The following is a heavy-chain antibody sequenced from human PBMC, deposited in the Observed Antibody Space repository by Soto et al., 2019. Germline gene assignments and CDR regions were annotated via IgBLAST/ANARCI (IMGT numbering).Heavy chain of an antibody. J-gene: IGHJ4*02. V-gene: IGHV3-21*06. CDR1: GFTFTRYS. CDR3: AREIEVLTSNFGI. CDR2: ISSTTNYI. Sequence: EVQLVESGGGLVKPGGSLRLSCAASGFTFTRYSMNWVRQAPGKGLEWVSSISSTTNYIYYGDSMKGRFTISRANAKHSLYLATSSLRAQDRAVYYCAREIEVLTSNFGIWGQGTLVNVSS.